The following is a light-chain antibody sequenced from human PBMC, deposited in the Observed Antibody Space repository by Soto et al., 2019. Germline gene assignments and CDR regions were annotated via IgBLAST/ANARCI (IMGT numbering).Light chain of an antibody. CDR3: QQLNSYPLT. CDR1: QGISSY. CDR2: AAS. Sequence: DIQLTQSPSFLSASVGDRVTITCRASQGISSYLAWYQQKPGKAPKLLIYAASTLQSGVPSRFSGRGSGTEFTLPISSLQPEDFASYYCQQLNSYPLTCGGGTKVEIK. J-gene: IGKJ4*01. V-gene: IGKV1-9*01.